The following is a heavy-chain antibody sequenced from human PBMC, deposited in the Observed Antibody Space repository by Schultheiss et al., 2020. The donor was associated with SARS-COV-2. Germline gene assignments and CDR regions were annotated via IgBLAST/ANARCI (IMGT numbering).Heavy chain of an antibody. CDR3: ARQFVVVPAANDY. CDR1: GGTFSSYA. D-gene: IGHD2-2*01. J-gene: IGHJ4*02. CDR2: IIPIFGTA. Sequence: SVKVSCKASGGTFSSYAISWVRQAPGQGLEWMGGIIPIFGTANYAQKFQGRVTITADESTSTAYMELSSLRAEDTAVYYCARQFVVVPAANDYWGQGTLVTVSS. V-gene: IGHV1-69*13.